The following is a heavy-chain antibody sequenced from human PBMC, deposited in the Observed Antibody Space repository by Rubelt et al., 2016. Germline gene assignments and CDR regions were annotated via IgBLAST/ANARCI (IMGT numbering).Heavy chain of an antibody. D-gene: IGHD6-13*01. CDR3: ARREQQVVKRAFDV. CDR2: IYYSGST. Sequence: QLQLQESGPGLVKPSETLSLTCTVSGGSISSSSYYWGWIRQPPGKGLEWIGSIYYSGSTYYNPSLKSRATISADTSKNQCALNLSYVTAAETAMYYCARREQQVVKRAFDVWGQGTLVTVSS. CDR1: GGSISSSSYY. V-gene: IGHV4-39*01. J-gene: IGHJ3*01.